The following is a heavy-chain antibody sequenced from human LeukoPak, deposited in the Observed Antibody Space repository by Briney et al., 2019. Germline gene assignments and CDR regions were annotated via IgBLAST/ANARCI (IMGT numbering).Heavy chain of an antibody. CDR3: ARRGRGYSGYGHYYYYMDV. CDR1: GYTFTGYY. CDR2: INPNSGGT. V-gene: IGHV1-2*02. Sequence: ASVKVSCKASGYTFTGYYMHWVRQAPGQGLEWMGWINPNSGGTNYAQKLQGRVTMTTDTSTSTAYMELRSLRSDDTAVYYCARRGRGYSGYGHYYYYMDVWGKGTTVTISS. D-gene: IGHD5-12*01. J-gene: IGHJ6*03.